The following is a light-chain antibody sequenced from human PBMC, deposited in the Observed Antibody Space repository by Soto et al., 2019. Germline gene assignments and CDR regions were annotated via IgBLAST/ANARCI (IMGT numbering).Light chain of an antibody. CDR1: QSVSSSY. J-gene: IGKJ5*01. CDR2: RTS. V-gene: IGKV3-20*01. Sequence: EVVLTQSPGTLSLSPGDRATLSCRASQSVSSSYLAWYQQRPGQAPRLLIYRTSSRATGIPDRFSGSGSATDFTLTISSLQPEDFAVYYCQQYGSSLSITFGQGTRLENK. CDR3: QQYGSSLSIT.